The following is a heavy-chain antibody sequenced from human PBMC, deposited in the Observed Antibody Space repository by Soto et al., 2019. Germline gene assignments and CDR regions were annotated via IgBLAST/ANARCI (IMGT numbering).Heavy chain of an antibody. CDR3: AADNANYYVVHYYYGMDV. CDR1: GFTFTSSA. J-gene: IGHJ6*02. D-gene: IGHD1-26*01. Sequence: SVKVSCKASGFTFTSSAVQWVRQARGQRLEWIGCIVVGSGNTKSAQNFQERLTITRDMYRSTAYMELSSLRSVDTAVYYCAADNANYYVVHYYYGMDVWGQGTTVTAP. CDR2: IVVGSGNT. V-gene: IGHV1-58*01.